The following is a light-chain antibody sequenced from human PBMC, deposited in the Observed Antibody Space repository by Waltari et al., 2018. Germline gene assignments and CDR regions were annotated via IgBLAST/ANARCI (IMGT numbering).Light chain of an antibody. V-gene: IGLV8-61*01. CDR1: SGSLSTTSY. CDR2: KAN. Sequence: QPVVTQLPSLSVSPGGTLTLTCAFSSGSLSTTSYATWYQPTPGHGPRTHVYKANGGSPGVPDGSSGSTLGNRAALTITGTQADDESDYVCALYMGRGSWVFGGGPRFTVL. CDR3: ALYMGRGSWV. J-gene: IGLJ3*02.